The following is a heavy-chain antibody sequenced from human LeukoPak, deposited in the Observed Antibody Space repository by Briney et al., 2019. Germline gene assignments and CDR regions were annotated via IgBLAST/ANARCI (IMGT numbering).Heavy chain of an antibody. V-gene: IGHV4-30-2*01. J-gene: IGHJ4*02. CDR3: ARAFNSFAYFDY. D-gene: IGHD4-23*01. CDR1: GGFISSGGYS. Sequence: SQTLSLTCAVSGGFISSGGYSWSWIRQPPGKGLEWIGYIYHSGSTYYNPSLKSRVTISVDRSKNQFSLKLSSVTAADTAVYYCARAFNSFAYFDYWGQGTLVTVSS. CDR2: IYHSGST.